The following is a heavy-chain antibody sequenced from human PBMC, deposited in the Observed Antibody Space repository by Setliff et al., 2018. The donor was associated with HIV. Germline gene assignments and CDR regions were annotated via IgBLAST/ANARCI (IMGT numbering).Heavy chain of an antibody. D-gene: IGHD5-18*01. J-gene: IGHJ6*03. CDR3: ARLLVVGGMVTDYYYMDV. V-gene: IGHV4-34*01. Sequence: PSETLSLTCAVYGGSFSGYYWSWIRQPPGKGLEWIGEINHSGSTNYNPSLKSRVTISVDTSKNQFSLKLSSVTAADTAVYYCARLLVVGGMVTDYYYMDVWGKGTTVTVSS. CDR1: GGSFSGYY. CDR2: INHSGST.